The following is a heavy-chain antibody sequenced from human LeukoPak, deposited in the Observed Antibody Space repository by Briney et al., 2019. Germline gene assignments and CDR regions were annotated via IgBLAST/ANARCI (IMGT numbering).Heavy chain of an antibody. CDR2: ISANGAKT. D-gene: IGHD3-10*01. J-gene: IGHJ4*02. V-gene: IGHV3-23*01. Sequence: GGALRLSCAASGFTFNSYAMSWVRQAPGKGLEWVSGISANGAKTYYADSVKGRFTISRDNSKNTQSLQMNSPRAEDTALYYCAKGWRVTMVIAAPGDCGQGALVTVSS. CDR3: AKGWRVTMVIAAPGD. CDR1: GFTFNSYA.